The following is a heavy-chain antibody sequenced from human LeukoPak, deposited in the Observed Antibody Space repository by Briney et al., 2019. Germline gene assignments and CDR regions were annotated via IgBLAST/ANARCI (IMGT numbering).Heavy chain of an antibody. Sequence: TPSETLSLTCTVSGGSISGYYWNWVRQPADSGLEWIGRLYSSGDTYYNPSLKSRLTISVDTSKNQFSLKLRSVTAADTAVYYCARGSSGSTKRYYFDSWGQGALVTVPS. CDR2: LYSSGDT. CDR1: GGSISGYY. V-gene: IGHV4-4*07. J-gene: IGHJ4*02. D-gene: IGHD6-19*01. CDR3: ARGSSGSTKRYYFDS.